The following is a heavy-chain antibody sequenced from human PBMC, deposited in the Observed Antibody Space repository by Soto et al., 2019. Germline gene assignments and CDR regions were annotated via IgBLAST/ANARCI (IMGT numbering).Heavy chain of an antibody. D-gene: IGHD2-15*01. CDR2: IWYDGSNK. CDR3: XREGGXEYFQH. CDR1: GFTFSSYG. Sequence: QVQLVESGGGVVQPGRSLRLSCAASGFTFSSYGMHWVRQAPGKGLEWVAVIWYDGSNKYYADSVKGRFTISRDNSKNTLYLQMNSLRAEDTAVYYCXREGGXEYFQHWGQGTLVTVSS. J-gene: IGHJ1*01. V-gene: IGHV3-33*01.